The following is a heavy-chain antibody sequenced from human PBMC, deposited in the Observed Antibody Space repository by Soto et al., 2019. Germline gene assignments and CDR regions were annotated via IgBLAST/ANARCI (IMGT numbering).Heavy chain of an antibody. D-gene: IGHD6-13*01. CDR3: ARDGSRPSSSWYH. CDR2: IIPIFGTE. Sequence: QVQLVQSGAEVKKPGSSVKVSCKASGGTFSSYAISWVRQAPGQGLEWMGGIIPIFGTENYAQKFQGRVTITADESTSPAYMALSSLRSEDTAVYYCARDGSRPSSSWYHWGQGTLVTVSS. CDR1: GGTFSSYA. V-gene: IGHV1-69*01. J-gene: IGHJ5*02.